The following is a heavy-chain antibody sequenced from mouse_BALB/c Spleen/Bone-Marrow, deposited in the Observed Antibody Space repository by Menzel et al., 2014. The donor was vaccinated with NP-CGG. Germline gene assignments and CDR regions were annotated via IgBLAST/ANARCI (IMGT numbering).Heavy chain of an antibody. D-gene: IGHD4-1*02. V-gene: IGHV1S81*02. CDR3: TQLGRFAY. CDR1: AYTFTNYY. Sequence: HVKLVESGAELVKPGASVKLSRKASAYTFTNYYMYWVKQRPGQGLECIGELNPSNGGTNFNEKFKSTATLTVDKSSSTVYMQLRSLTSEDSAVYCCTQLGRFAYWGQGTLVTFSA. CDR2: LNPSNGGT. J-gene: IGHJ3*01.